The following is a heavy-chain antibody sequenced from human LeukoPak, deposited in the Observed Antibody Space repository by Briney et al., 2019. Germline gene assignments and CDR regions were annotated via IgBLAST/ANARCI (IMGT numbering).Heavy chain of an antibody. CDR2: IYYSGST. CDR1: GGPISSYY. CDR3: ARHNPYYYDSSDY. Sequence: SGTPSLPCTVSGGPISSYYWSWIRQPPGKGLEWIGYIYYSGSTNYNPSLKSRVTISVDTSKNQFSLKLSSVTAADTAVYYCARHNPYYYDSSDYWGQGTLVTVSS. D-gene: IGHD3-22*01. J-gene: IGHJ4*02. V-gene: IGHV4-59*08.